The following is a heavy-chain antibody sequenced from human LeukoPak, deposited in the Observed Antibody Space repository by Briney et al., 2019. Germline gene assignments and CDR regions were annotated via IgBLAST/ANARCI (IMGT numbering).Heavy chain of an antibody. V-gene: IGHV3-23*01. CDR3: ARAGDAFDL. CDR2: ISGSGGST. J-gene: IGHJ3*01. CDR1: GFTFSSQT. Sequence: GGSLRLSCAASGFTFSSQTMTWVRQAPGKGLEWVSSISGSGGSTFYADSVKGRFTIFRDNSKNTLYLQMNSLRAEDTAIYYCARAGDAFDLWGQGTMVTVSS.